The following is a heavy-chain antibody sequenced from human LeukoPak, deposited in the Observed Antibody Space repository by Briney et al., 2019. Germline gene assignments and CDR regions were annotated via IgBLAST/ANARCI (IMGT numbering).Heavy chain of an antibody. CDR2: IYYSGST. Sequence: TSETLSLTCTVSGASVSSGSYYWSWIRQPPGKGLEWIGYIYYSGSTNYNPSLKSRVTISVDTSKNQFSLKLCSVTAADTAVYYCARGSRGYSYGWGQGTLVTVSS. V-gene: IGHV4-61*01. CDR1: GASVSSGSYY. J-gene: IGHJ4*02. CDR3: ARGSRGYSYG. D-gene: IGHD5-18*01.